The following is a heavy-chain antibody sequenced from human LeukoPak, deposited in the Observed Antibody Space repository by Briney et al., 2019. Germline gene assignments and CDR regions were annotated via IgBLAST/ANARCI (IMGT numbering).Heavy chain of an antibody. CDR1: GFTFSSYW. Sequence: PGGSLRLSCAASGFTFSSYWMSWVRQAPGKGLEWVANIKQDGSEKYYVDSVKGRFTISRDNAKNSLYLQMNSLRAEDMALYYCAKAVEGSSSSIDAFDIWGQGTMVTVSS. CDR2: IKQDGSEK. V-gene: IGHV3-7*03. CDR3: AKAVEGSSSSIDAFDI. D-gene: IGHD6-6*01. J-gene: IGHJ3*02.